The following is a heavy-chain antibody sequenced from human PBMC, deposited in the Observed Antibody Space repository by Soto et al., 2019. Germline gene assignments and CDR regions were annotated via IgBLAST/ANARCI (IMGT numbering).Heavy chain of an antibody. J-gene: IGHJ6*02. Sequence: GGSLRLSCAASGFTFSSYAVSWVRQAPGKGLEWVSAISGSGGSTYYADSVKGRFTISRDNSKNTLYLQMNSLRAEDTAAYYCAKPLRKSPYGMDVWGQGTTVTVSS. CDR2: ISGSGGST. V-gene: IGHV3-23*01. CDR1: GFTFSSYA. CDR3: AKPLRKSPYGMDV.